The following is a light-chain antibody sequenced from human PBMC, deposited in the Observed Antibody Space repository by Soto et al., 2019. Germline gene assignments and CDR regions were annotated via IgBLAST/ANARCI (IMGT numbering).Light chain of an antibody. Sequence: QSALTQPPSASGSPGQSVTICCTGTSSDVGAYKYVSWYQQYPGKAPKLMIYEVTKRPSGVPDRFSGSKSGNTASLTVSGLQAEDEADYYCTSYVGNDIWVFGAGTKVTVL. J-gene: IGLJ3*02. V-gene: IGLV2-8*01. CDR2: EVT. CDR1: SSDVGAYKY. CDR3: TSYVGNDIWV.